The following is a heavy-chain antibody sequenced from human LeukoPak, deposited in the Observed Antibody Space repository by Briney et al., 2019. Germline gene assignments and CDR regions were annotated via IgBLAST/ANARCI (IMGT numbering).Heavy chain of an antibody. CDR3: ASDRIEVDAFDI. D-gene: IGHD2-15*01. Sequence: SETLSLTCTVSGDSISRYYWSWIRQPAGKGLEWIGRIYYSGSTYYNPSLKSRVTISVDTSKNQFSLKLSSVTAADTAVYYCASDRIEVDAFDIWGQGTMVTVSS. CDR2: IYYSGST. CDR1: GDSISRYY. V-gene: IGHV4-59*05. J-gene: IGHJ3*02.